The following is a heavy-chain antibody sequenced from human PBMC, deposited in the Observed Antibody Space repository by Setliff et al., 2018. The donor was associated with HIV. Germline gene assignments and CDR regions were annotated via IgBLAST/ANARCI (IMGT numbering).Heavy chain of an antibody. CDR1: RGTFRNSA. Sequence: GASVKVSCKASRGTFRNSAINWVRQAPGQGLVWMGGIITLFGGANYAQKFQGRVTITADESTSTAYMELNSLRSDDAAVYYCARQPYYDDDGTNLPSEWRVLGWGQGTLVTVSS. CDR2: IITLFGGA. CDR3: ARQPYYDDDGTNLPSEWRVLG. D-gene: IGHD3-16*01. J-gene: IGHJ4*02. V-gene: IGHV1-69*13.